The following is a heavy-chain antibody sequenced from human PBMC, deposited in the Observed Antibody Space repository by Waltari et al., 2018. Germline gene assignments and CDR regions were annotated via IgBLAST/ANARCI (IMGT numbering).Heavy chain of an antibody. J-gene: IGHJ1*01. CDR3: ARSRLHYDRSGYPEYFQH. V-gene: IGHV1-69*12. D-gene: IGHD3-22*01. Sequence: QVQLVQSGAEVKKPGSSVKVSCKASGGTFSSYAISWVRQAPGQGLEWMGGIIPIFGTANYAQKFQGRVTITADESTSTAYMELSSLRSEDTAVYYCARSRLHYDRSGYPEYFQHWGQGTLVTVSS. CDR2: IIPIFGTA. CDR1: GGTFSSYA.